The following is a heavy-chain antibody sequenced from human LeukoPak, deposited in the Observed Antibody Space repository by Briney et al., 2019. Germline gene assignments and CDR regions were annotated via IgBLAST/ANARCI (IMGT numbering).Heavy chain of an antibody. CDR2: IWYDGSDK. V-gene: IGHV3-33*01. D-gene: IGHD6-19*01. CDR3: TILAVASDFDY. CDR1: GFPFSTYG. J-gene: IGHJ4*02. Sequence: GGSLRLSCAVSGFPFSTYGMHWVRQAPGKGLEWVGIIWYDGSDKYYGDSVKGRFTISRDNSKNTLYLQMSSLRAEDTAVYYCTILAVASDFDYWGQGTLVTVSS.